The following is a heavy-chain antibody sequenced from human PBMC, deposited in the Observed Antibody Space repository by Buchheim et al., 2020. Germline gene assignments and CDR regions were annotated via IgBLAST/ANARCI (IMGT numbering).Heavy chain of an antibody. CDR3: ARDQFYGMHV. CDR2: INADGTII. Sequence: EVQLVESGGGLVQPGGSLRLSCAASGFTISGYWMHWVRQAPGRGLVWVSHINADGTIITYADSVRGRFTISRDDAKNTVYLQMNSLRAEDTAVYYCARDQFYGMHVWGQGTT. J-gene: IGHJ6*02. V-gene: IGHV3-74*01. D-gene: IGHD5-24*01. CDR1: GFTISGYW.